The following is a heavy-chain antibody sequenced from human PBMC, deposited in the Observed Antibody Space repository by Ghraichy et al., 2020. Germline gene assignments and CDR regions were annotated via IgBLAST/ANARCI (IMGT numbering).Heavy chain of an antibody. V-gene: IGHV1-69*13. CDR2: IIPIFGTA. Sequence: SVKVSCKASGGTFSSYAISWVRQAPGQGLEWMGGIIPIFGTANYAQKFQGRVTITADESTSTAYMELSSLRSEDTAVYYCARVNCSSTSCYAYYYYGMDIWGQGTTVTVSS. J-gene: IGHJ6*02. CDR1: GGTFSSYA. CDR3: ARVNCSSTSCYAYYYYGMDI. D-gene: IGHD2-2*01.